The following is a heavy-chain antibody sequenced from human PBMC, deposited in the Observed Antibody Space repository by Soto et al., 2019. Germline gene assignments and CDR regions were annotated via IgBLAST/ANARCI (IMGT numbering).Heavy chain of an antibody. CDR3: ARDRRFLGGYYYYYGMDV. Sequence: AVKVSCKASGGTFSSYAISWVRQAPGQGXEWMGGIIPIFGTANYAQKFQGRVTITADESTSTAYMELSSLRSEDTAVYYCARDRRFLGGYYYYYGMDVWGQGTTVTVSS. CDR2: IIPIFGTA. V-gene: IGHV1-69*13. D-gene: IGHD3-3*01. J-gene: IGHJ6*02. CDR1: GGTFSSYA.